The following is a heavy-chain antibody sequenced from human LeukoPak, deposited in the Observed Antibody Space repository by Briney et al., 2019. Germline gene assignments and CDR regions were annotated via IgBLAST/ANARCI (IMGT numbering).Heavy chain of an antibody. D-gene: IGHD3-10*01. V-gene: IGHV1-2*02. Sequence: ASVKVSCKASGYTFPSYDITWVRQAPGQGLEWMGWINPNSGGTKYAQKFQGRVTMTRDASISTAYMELSSLRSDDTAVYYCARDSPADWFGDHPFDIWGQGTMVTVSS. J-gene: IGHJ3*02. CDR2: INPNSGGT. CDR1: GYTFPSYD. CDR3: ARDSPADWFGDHPFDI.